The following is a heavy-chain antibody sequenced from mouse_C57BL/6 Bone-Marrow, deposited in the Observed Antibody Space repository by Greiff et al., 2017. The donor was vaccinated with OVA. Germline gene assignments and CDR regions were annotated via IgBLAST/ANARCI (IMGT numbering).Heavy chain of an antibody. CDR2: IDPSDSET. CDR3: ARSSNWDYFDY. Sequence: QVQLHQPGAELVRPGSSVKLSCKASGYTFTSYWMHWVKQRPIQGLEWIGNIDPSDSETHYNQKFKDKATLTVDKSSSTAYMQLSSLTSEDSAVYYCARSSNWDYFDYWGQGTLVTVS. V-gene: IGHV1-52*01. CDR1: GYTFTSYW. J-gene: IGHJ3*01. D-gene: IGHD4-1*01.